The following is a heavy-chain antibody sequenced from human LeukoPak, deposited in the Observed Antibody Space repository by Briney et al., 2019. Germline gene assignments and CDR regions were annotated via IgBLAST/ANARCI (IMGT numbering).Heavy chain of an antibody. CDR2: FVPEEVET. D-gene: IGHD3-16*01. V-gene: IGHV1-24*01. CDR3: ATVRGVWKKNGMDV. J-gene: IGHJ6*02. CDR1: GYTLTELS. Sequence: ASVKDSCKVSGYTLTELSMHWVRQAPGKGLEWMGGFVPEEVETIYAQRYQTRVTMTEDTSTDTAYMELSSLRSEDTALYYCATVRGVWKKNGMDVWGQGTTVTVSS.